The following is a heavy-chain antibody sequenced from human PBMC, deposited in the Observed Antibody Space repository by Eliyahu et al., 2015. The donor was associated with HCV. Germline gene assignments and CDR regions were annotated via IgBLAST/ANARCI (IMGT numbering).Heavy chain of an antibody. Sequence: EVQLVESGGGLVKPGGSLRLSCAASGFTFSSYSMAWVRQAPGKGLGWVSSISSSSNYIFYADSVRGRFTSSRDTAKNSLYLQMNSLRAEDTAVYYCVRGGCSGTSCYLDYWGQGTLVTVSS. V-gene: IGHV3-21*01. J-gene: IGHJ4*02. CDR1: GFTFSSYS. CDR3: VRGGCSGTSCYLDY. CDR2: ISSSSNYI. D-gene: IGHD2-2*01.